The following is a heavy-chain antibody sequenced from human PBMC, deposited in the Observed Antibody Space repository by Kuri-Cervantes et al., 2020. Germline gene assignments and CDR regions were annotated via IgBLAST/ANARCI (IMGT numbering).Heavy chain of an antibody. CDR1: GYTFTGYY. Sequence: VKVSCKASGYTFTGYYMHWVRQAPGQGLEWMGWMNPNSGNTGYAQKFQGRVTMTRNTSISTAYMELSSLRSEDTAVYYCARGQGSSSWYYYYYYMDVWDKGTTVTVSS. J-gene: IGHJ6*03. D-gene: IGHD6-13*01. CDR2: MNPNSGNT. CDR3: ARGQGSSSWYYYYYYMDV. V-gene: IGHV1-8*02.